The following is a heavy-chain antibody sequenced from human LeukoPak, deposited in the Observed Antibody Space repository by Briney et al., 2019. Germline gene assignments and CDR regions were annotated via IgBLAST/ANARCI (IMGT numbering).Heavy chain of an antibody. CDR3: SRENGAFSPFGY. CDR2: VSLSGLT. D-gene: IGHD2-8*01. J-gene: IGHJ4*02. Sequence: SETLSLTCGVCGGSITITNWWSWVRQPPGQGLEWIGEVSLSGLTNYNPSLSSRVIMALDTSKNHLSLHLTSVTAADTAVYYCSRENGAFSPFGYWGQGYLVTVLS. CDR1: GGSITITNW. V-gene: IGHV4-4*02.